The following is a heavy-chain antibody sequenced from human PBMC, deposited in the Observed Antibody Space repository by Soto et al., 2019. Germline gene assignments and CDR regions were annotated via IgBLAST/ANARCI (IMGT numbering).Heavy chain of an antibody. D-gene: IGHD6-6*01. Sequence: QVQLVESGGGVVQPGRSLRLSCAASGFTFRDYAMHWVRQAPGKGLEWVTLISSDATNKYLADSVKGRFTISRDNSKNTLYLQMNRLRVEDTGLYYCARQGMAARKYYSTDLDVWGQGTTVIV. J-gene: IGHJ6*02. V-gene: IGHV3-30-3*01. CDR1: GFTFRDYA. CDR2: ISSDATNK. CDR3: ARQGMAARKYYSTDLDV.